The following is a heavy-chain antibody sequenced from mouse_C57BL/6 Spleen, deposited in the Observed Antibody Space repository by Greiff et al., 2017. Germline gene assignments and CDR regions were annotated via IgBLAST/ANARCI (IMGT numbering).Heavy chain of an antibody. CDR3: ARSRYDYDLAY. D-gene: IGHD2-4*01. V-gene: IGHV7-3*01. J-gene: IGHJ3*01. Sequence: EVQRVESGGGLVQPGGSLSLSCAASGFTFTDYYMSWVRQPPGKALEWLGFIRNKANGYTTEYSASVKGRFTISRDNSQSILYLQMNALRAEDSATYYCARSRYDYDLAYWGQGTLVTVSA. CDR1: GFTFTDYY. CDR2: IRNKANGYTT.